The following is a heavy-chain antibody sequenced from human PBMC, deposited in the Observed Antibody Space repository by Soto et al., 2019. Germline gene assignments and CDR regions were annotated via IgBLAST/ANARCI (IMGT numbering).Heavy chain of an antibody. CDR3: AKVDYSSGWYRYFQH. CDR1: GFTFSSYA. Sequence: GGSLRLSCAASGFTFSSYAMSWVRQAPGKGLEWVSAISGSGGSTYYADSVKGRFTISRDNSKNTLYLQMNSLRAEDTAVYYCAKVDYSSGWYRYFQHWGQGTLVTVSS. J-gene: IGHJ1*01. CDR2: ISGSGGST. V-gene: IGHV3-23*01. D-gene: IGHD6-19*01.